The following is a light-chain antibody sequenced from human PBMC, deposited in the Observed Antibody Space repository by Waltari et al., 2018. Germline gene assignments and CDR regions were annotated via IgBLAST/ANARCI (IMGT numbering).Light chain of an antibody. J-gene: IGKJ1*01. V-gene: IGKV1-5*03. Sequence: DIQLTQSPSTLSASVGDRVTTTCRTSQNINSWLAWYQQKPGKAPKLLSYKASRLESGVPSRFSGSGSATEFTLTITSLQPDDFATYFCQHYNNYSPWTFGQGTKVEVK. CDR2: KAS. CDR1: QNINSW. CDR3: QHYNNYSPWT.